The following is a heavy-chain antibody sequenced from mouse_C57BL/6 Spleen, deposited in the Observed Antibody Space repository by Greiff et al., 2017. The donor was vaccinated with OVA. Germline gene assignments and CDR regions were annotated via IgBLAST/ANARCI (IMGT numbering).Heavy chain of an antibody. CDR2: ISSGSSTI. D-gene: IGHD1-1*01. CDR1: GFTFSDYG. CDR3: ATYYYGSSYFAY. J-gene: IGHJ3*01. Sequence: EVKVEESGGGLVKPGGSLKLSCAASGFTFSDYGMHWVRQAPEKGLEWVAYISSGSSTIYYADTVKGRFTISRDNAKNTLFLQMTSLRSEDTAMYYCATYYYGSSYFAYWGQGTLVTVSA. V-gene: IGHV5-17*01.